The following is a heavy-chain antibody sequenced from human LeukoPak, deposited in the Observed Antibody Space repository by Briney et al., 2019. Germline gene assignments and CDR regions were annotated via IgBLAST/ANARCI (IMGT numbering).Heavy chain of an antibody. J-gene: IGHJ4*02. CDR3: ARPSGRAVAEFAS. CDR1: GFTLRSYW. D-gene: IGHD6-19*01. Sequence: GGSLRLSCAASGFTLRSYWLHWVRQVPGKGLVWVSRIHGEGGHSTHADSVKGRFTIYRDKAKNTLYLKMNSLRAEDTALYYCARPSGRAVAEFASWGQGTLVTVSS. V-gene: IGHV3-74*01. CDR2: IHGEGGHS.